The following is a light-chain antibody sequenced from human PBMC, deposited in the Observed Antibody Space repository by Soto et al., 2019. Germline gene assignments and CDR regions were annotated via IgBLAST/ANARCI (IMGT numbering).Light chain of an antibody. J-gene: IGLJ2*01. CDR1: SNDIGAYDY. CDR2: GVR. V-gene: IGLV2-14*01. CDR3: SSFSSITREV. Sequence: QSVLTQPTSVSGSPGQSITISCTGNSNDIGAYDYVSWYQQHPGKAPRLLIHGVRNRPSGISSRFSGSKSGNTASLTISGLQTEDEADYYCSSFSSITREVFGGGTQLTVL.